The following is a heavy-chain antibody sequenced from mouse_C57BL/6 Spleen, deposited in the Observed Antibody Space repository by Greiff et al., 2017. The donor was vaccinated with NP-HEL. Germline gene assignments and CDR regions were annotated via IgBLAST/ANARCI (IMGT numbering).Heavy chain of an antibody. D-gene: IGHD2-4*01. CDR3: AKYDYDVGGFAY. CDR2: FHPYNDDT. V-gene: IGHV1-47*01. J-gene: IGHJ3*01. CDR1: GYTFTTYP. Sequence: QVQLKESGAELVKPGASVKMSCKASGYTFTTYPIEWMKQNHGKSLEWIGNFHPYNDDTKYNEKFKGKATLTVEKSSSTVYLELSRLTSDDSAVYYCAKYDYDVGGFAYWGQGTLVTVSA.